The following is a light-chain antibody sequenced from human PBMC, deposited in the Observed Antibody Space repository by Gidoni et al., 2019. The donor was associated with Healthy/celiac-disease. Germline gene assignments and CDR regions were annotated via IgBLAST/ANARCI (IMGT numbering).Light chain of an antibody. CDR2: GAS. Sequence: EIVLTQSPANLSFSPGERATLSCKASQSVSSYLAWYQQKPGQAPRLLVYGASNRATGIPARFSGSGSGTDFTLTISSLESEDFAVYYCQQRSNWPPLTFGGGTKVEIK. V-gene: IGKV3-11*01. J-gene: IGKJ4*02. CDR1: QSVSSY. CDR3: QQRSNWPPLT.